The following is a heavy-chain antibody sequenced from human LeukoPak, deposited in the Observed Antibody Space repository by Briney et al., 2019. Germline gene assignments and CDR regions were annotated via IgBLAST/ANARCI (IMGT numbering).Heavy chain of an antibody. CDR2: ISGSGGST. D-gene: IGHD6-13*01. Sequence: GGSLRLSCAVSRFAFSNYGMSWVRQAPGKGLEWVSAISGSGGSTYYADSVKGRFTISRDNSKDLLYLQMDSLRAEDTAVYYCVKLSSGSGSSFGFDSWAWEPWSPSPQ. CDR3: VKLSSGSGSSFGFDS. CDR1: RFAFSNYG. J-gene: IGHJ4*02. V-gene: IGHV3-23*01.